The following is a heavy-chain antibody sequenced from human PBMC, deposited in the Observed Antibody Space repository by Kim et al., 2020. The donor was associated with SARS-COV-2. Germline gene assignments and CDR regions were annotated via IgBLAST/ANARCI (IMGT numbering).Heavy chain of an antibody. D-gene: IGHD3-10*01. CDR2: IKSKTDGGTA. CDR1: GFIFSNAW. V-gene: IGHV3-15*01. CDR3: ITDVKVFRYGSGRKT. J-gene: IGHJ4*02. Sequence: GGSLRLSCAASGFIFSNAWMNWVRQAPGKGLEWVGRIKSKTDGGTADYAAPVKGRFTISRDDSKNTLYLQMNSLKTEDTAVYYCITDVKVFRYGSGRKTGGQGTLVTVSS.